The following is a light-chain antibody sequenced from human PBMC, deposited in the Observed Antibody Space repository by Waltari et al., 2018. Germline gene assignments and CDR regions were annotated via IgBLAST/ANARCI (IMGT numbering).Light chain of an antibody. CDR3: QSYDTSLSVV. J-gene: IGLJ3*02. CDR2: GSS. Sequence: QSVLTQPPSVSGAPGQRVTISCTGSGSNIGAGYDVHWYQQLPRAAPKLLIYGSSTRPLGVPDRLCGSTSGTSASLASTGLQAEDEADYYCQSYDTSLSVVFGGGTKLTVL. V-gene: IGLV1-40*01. CDR1: GSNIGAGYD.